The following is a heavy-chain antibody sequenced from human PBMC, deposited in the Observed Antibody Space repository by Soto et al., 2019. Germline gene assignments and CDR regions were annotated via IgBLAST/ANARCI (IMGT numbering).Heavy chain of an antibody. CDR3: ASFLMGWRWEALDI. Sequence: EVQLLESGGDLVQPGASLRLSCAASGFTFNSHGMTWVRQAPGRGLEWVSSISAEGGSTHSADSVRGRFTISRDNSKNTLYLQMTSLRAEDTAVYYCASFLMGWRWEALDIWGQGTMVTVSS. D-gene: IGHD2-8*01. CDR2: ISAEGGST. CDR1: GFTFNSHG. J-gene: IGHJ3*02. V-gene: IGHV3-23*01.